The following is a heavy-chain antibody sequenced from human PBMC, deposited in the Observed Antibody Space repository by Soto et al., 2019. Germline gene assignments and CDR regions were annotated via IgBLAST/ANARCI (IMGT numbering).Heavy chain of an antibody. Sequence: EVQLVESGGGLVQPGRFLRLSCAASGFTFDDYAMHWVRQAPGKGLEWVSGISWNSGSIGYADSVKGRFTISRDNAKNSLYLQMNSLRAEDTALYYCAKDIVGRDGYNWGSDYWGQGTLVTVSS. D-gene: IGHD5-12*01. J-gene: IGHJ4*02. V-gene: IGHV3-9*01. CDR3: AKDIVGRDGYNWGSDY. CDR1: GFTFDDYA. CDR2: ISWNSGSI.